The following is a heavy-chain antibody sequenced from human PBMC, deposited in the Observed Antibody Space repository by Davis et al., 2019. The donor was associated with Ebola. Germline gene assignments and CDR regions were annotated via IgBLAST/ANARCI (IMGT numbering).Heavy chain of an antibody. J-gene: IGHJ6*02. CDR1: GGTFSSYA. CDR2: IIPILGIA. Sequence: SVKVSCKASGGTFSSYAISWVRQAPGQGLEWMGRIIPILGIANYAQKFQERVTITRDMSTSTAYMELSSLRSEDTAVYYCAAPRGHVYYDFWSGYEYYGMDVWGQGTTVTVSS. CDR3: AAPRGHVYYDFWSGYEYYGMDV. D-gene: IGHD3-3*01. V-gene: IGHV1-69*04.